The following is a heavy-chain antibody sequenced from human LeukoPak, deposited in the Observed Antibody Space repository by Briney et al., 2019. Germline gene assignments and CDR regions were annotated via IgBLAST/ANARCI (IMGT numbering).Heavy chain of an antibody. Sequence: ASVKVSCKASGYTFTGYYMHWVRQAPGQGLEWMGWINPNSGGTNYAQKFQGRVTMTRDTSISTDYMELSRLGSDDTAVYYCARDVQGQRLKDYWGQGTLVTVSS. CDR3: ARDVQGQRLKDY. D-gene: IGHD6-25*01. CDR1: GYTFTGYY. V-gene: IGHV1-2*02. CDR2: INPNSGGT. J-gene: IGHJ4*02.